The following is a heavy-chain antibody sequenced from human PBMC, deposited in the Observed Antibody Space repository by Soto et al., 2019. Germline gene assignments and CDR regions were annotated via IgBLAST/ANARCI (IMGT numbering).Heavy chain of an antibody. J-gene: IGHJ3*02. CDR1: GGTFSSYT. D-gene: IGHD3-3*01. CDR3: ARDKGDFWSGYYISAFDI. V-gene: IGHV1-69*08. CDR2: IIPILGKA. Sequence: GASVKVSCKASGGTFSSYTISWVRQAPGQGLEWMGRIIPILGKAKYAQKFQGRVTITRDTSASTAYMELSSLRSEDTAVYYCARDKGDFWSGYYISAFDIWGQGTMVTVSS.